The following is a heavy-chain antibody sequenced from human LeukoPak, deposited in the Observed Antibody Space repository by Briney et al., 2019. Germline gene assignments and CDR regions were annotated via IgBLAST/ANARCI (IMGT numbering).Heavy chain of an antibody. Sequence: GGSLRLSCAASGFTFSSYAMHWVRQAPGKGLEWVAVISYDGSNKYYADSVKGRFTISRDNSKNTLYLQMNSLRAEDTAVYYCARDPTYYGSGSYHFDYWGQGTLVTVSS. V-gene: IGHV3-30-3*01. CDR3: ARDPTYYGSGSYHFDY. D-gene: IGHD3-10*01. CDR1: GFTFSSYA. CDR2: ISYDGSNK. J-gene: IGHJ4*02.